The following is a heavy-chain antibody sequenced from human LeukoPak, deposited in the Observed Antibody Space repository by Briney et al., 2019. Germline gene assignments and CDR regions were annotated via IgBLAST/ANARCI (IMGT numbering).Heavy chain of an antibody. Sequence: ASVKVSCKASGYTFTTYDINWVRQAAGQGLEWMGWMNPHSGNAGYAQKFQGRVTMTRDTSISTAYMELSSLRSEDTAVYYCARGLGTYDSSELTWPMISFWGQGTLVTVSS. V-gene: IGHV1-8*01. CDR3: ARGLGTYDSSELTWPMISF. CDR1: GYTFTTYD. CDR2: MNPHSGNA. D-gene: IGHD3-22*01. J-gene: IGHJ4*02.